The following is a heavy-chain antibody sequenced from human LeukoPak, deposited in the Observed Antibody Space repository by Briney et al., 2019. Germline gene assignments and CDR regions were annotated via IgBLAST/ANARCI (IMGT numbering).Heavy chain of an antibody. CDR2: IFYSGST. CDR3: ARDLGYGEFDY. CDR1: GGSISTSSYY. Sequence: SETLSLTCTVSGGSISTSSYYWGWVRQPPGKGLEWIGNIFYSGSTYYSPSLKSRVTISLDTSRNQFSLKLSSVTAADTAVYYCARDLGYGEFDYWGQGTLVTVSS. D-gene: IGHD4-17*01. V-gene: IGHV4-39*07. J-gene: IGHJ4*02.